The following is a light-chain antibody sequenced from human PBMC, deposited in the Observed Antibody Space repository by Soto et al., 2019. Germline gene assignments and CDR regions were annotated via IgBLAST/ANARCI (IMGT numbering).Light chain of an antibody. J-gene: IGKJ1*01. CDR1: QSVSSNY. Sequence: EIVLTQSLGTLSLSPGARATLSSRASQSVSSNYLAWYQQKSGQARRILIYGISSRATGIPDRFSGSGSGTDLALTISRLEPEDFAVYYCQQYGTSRTFGQGTKVEIK. CDR2: GIS. V-gene: IGKV3-20*01. CDR3: QQYGTSRT.